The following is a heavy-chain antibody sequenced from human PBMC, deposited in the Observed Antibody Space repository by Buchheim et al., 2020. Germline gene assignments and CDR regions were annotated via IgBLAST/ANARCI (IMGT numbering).Heavy chain of an antibody. CDR1: GFTFSNFS. D-gene: IGHD2-15*01. Sequence: EVQLVESGGGLVKPGGSLRLSCAASGFTFSNFSMNWVRQAPGKGLEWVSSITSCSSYIFYADSVKGPFTISRDNAKNSLFLQMNSLRAEDTAVYYCAPYCSGGSCNSLDYWGQGTL. CDR2: ITSCSSYI. V-gene: IGHV3-21*06. J-gene: IGHJ4*02. CDR3: APYCSGGSCNSLDY.